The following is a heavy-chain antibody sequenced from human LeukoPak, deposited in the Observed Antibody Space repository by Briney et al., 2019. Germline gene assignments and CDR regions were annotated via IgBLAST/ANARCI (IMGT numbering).Heavy chain of an antibody. J-gene: IGHJ6*02. V-gene: IGHV5-51*01. CDR1: GYTFTSYW. Sequence: GESLTISCKTAGYTFTSYWIGWVRPTPGKGLECMGVIFPRDSDVRYSPSFQGQVTISADKSTNTAYLHWGSLKASDSAMYYCVRSLPGTLLRGYGMDVWGPGTTVTVS. CDR2: IFPRDSDV. CDR3: VRSLPGTLLRGYGMDV. D-gene: IGHD3-10*01.